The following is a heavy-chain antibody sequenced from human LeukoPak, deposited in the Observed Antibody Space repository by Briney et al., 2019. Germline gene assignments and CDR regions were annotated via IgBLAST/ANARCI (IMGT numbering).Heavy chain of an antibody. CDR1: GGSVSSGSYY. D-gene: IGHD4-17*01. CDR2: IYNSGST. V-gene: IGHV4-61*01. CDR3: ASLAANGHNYLDN. Sequence: KSSETLSLTCTVSGGSVSSGSYYWSWIRQPPGKGLDWIGYIYNSGSTNYNPSLKSRVTISIDTSKNQFSLKLSSVTAADTAVYFCASLAANGHNYLDNWGQGTLVTVSS. J-gene: IGHJ4*02.